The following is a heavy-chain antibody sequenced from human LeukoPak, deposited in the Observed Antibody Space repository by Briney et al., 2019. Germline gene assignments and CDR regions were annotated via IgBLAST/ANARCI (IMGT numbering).Heavy chain of an antibody. D-gene: IGHD6-6*01. Sequence: GGSLRLSCAASGFTFSSYSMNWVRQAPGKGLEWVSSISSSSSTIYYADSVKGRFTISRDNAKNSLYLQMNSLRAEDTAVYYCASLIAARRHVDYWGQGTLVTVSS. CDR2: ISSSSSTI. CDR3: ASLIAARRHVDY. V-gene: IGHV3-48*01. J-gene: IGHJ4*02. CDR1: GFTFSSYS.